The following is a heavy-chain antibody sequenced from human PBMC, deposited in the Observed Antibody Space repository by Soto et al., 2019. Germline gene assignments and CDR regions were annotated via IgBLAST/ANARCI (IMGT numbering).Heavy chain of an antibody. CDR2: IIPIFGTA. Sequence: ASVKVSCKASGGTFSSYAISWVRQAPGQGLEWMGGIIPIFGTANYAQKFQGRVTITAGESTSTAYMELSSLRSEDTAVSYCGRGSTHMVIAPFVIWGQG. J-gene: IGHJ3*02. V-gene: IGHV1-69*13. CDR3: GRGSTHMVIAPFVI. D-gene: IGHD2-21*01. CDR1: GGTFSSYA.